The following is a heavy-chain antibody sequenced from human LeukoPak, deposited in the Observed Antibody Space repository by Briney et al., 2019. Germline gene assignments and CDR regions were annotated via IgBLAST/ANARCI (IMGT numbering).Heavy chain of an antibody. CDR1: GGSISSGSYY. V-gene: IGHV4-61*02. J-gene: IGHJ3*02. CDR3: ARYPSEYYDFWSGYYDDAFDI. CDR2: IYTSGST. Sequence: SETLSLTCTVSGGSISSGSYYWSWIRQPAGKGLEWIGRIYTSGSTNYNPSLKSRVTISVDTSKNQFSLKLSSVTAADTAVYYCARYPSEYYDFWSGYYDDAFDIWGRGTMVTVSS. D-gene: IGHD3-3*01.